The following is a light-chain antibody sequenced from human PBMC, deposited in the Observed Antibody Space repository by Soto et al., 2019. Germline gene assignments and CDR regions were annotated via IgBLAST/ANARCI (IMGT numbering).Light chain of an antibody. V-gene: IGKV3-15*01. CDR2: DAS. CDR1: QSVGGN. Sequence: EIVITQSPATLSVSPGERATLSCRASQSVGGNLAWYQQRPGQAPRLLIFDASTRATGIPARFSGSGSGTEFTLSISSLQSEDFAVYYCQQSNDWRSITFGQGTRLEIK. CDR3: QQSNDWRSIT. J-gene: IGKJ5*01.